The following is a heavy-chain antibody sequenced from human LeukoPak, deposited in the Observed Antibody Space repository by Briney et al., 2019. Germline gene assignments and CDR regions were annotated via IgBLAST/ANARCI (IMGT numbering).Heavy chain of an antibody. V-gene: IGHV3-7*01. CDR1: GLTFSSYW. D-gene: IGHD3-22*01. CDR2: IKQDGSEK. CDR3: ARVEGSSGYHYFDY. J-gene: IGHJ4*02. Sequence: GGSLRLSCAASGLTFSSYWMSWVRQAPGKGLEWVANIKQDGSEKYYVDSVKGRFTISRDNAKNSLYLQMNSLRAEDTAVYYCARVEGSSGYHYFDYWGQGTLVTVSS.